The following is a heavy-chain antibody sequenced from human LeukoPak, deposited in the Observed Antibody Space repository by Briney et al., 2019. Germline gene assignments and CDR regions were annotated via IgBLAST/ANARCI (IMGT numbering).Heavy chain of an antibody. V-gene: IGHV4-39*07. CDR1: GGSISSSSYY. D-gene: IGHD6-13*01. CDR2: IYYSGST. CDR3: ATVGSSRHVGYFDY. Sequence: SETLSLTCTVSGGSISSSSYYWGWIRQPPGKGLEWIGSIYYSGSTYYNPSLKSRVTISVDTSKNQFSLKLSSVTAADTAVYYCATVGSSRHVGYFDYWGQGTLVTVSS. J-gene: IGHJ4*02.